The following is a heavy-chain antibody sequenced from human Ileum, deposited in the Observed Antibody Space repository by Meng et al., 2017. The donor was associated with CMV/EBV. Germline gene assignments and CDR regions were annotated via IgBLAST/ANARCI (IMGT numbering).Heavy chain of an antibody. CDR3: ARRGLTSAGTEGIDY. CDR2: IFYSGST. J-gene: IGHJ4*02. D-gene: IGHD6-13*01. V-gene: IGHV4-39*01. CDR1: GGSISSSSYY. Sequence: SETLSLTCTVSGGSISSSSYYWGWIRQPPGKGLEWIGSIFYSGSTYYNPSLKSRVTISVDTSKNQFSLKLSSVTAADTAVYYCARRGLTSAGTEGIDYWGQGTLVTAPQ.